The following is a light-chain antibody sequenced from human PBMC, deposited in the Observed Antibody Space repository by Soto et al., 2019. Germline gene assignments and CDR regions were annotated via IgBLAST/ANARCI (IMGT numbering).Light chain of an antibody. V-gene: IGLV2-14*01. Sequence: QSALTQPASVSGSPGQSITISCTGTSSDVGAYNYVSWYQQYPGKAPKLMIYEVSNRPSGVSNRFSGSKSGNTASLTISGLQAKDEADYYCSSYTSTNTRYVFGSGTKLTVL. CDR3: SSYTSTNTRYV. CDR2: EVS. J-gene: IGLJ1*01. CDR1: SSDVGAYNY.